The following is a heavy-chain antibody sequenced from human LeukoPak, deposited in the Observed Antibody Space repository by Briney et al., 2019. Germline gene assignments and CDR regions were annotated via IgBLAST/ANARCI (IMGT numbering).Heavy chain of an antibody. Sequence: GESLKISCNGSGYSFTSNWISWVRQMPGKGLEWMGRIDPSDSHINYSPSFQGHVTISVDKSISTAYLQWSSLRASDTAMYYCARQGRGSYRRDFDYWGQGTLVTVSS. V-gene: IGHV5-10-1*01. CDR1: GYSFTSNW. J-gene: IGHJ4*02. CDR3: ARQGRGSYRRDFDY. CDR2: IDPSDSHI. D-gene: IGHD1-26*01.